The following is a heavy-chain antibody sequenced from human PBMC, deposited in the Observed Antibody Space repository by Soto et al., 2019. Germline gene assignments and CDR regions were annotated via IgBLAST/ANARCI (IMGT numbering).Heavy chain of an antibody. CDR3: ARERIMVTFGGVIAWFDP. J-gene: IGHJ5*02. Sequence: SETLSLTCTVSGGSISSGGYYWSWVRQPPGKGLEWIGEIYHSGSTNYNPSLKSRVTISVDKSKNQFSLKLSSVTAADTAVYYCARERIMVTFGGVIAWFDPWGQGTLVTVSS. V-gene: IGHV4-39*07. D-gene: IGHD3-16*02. CDR1: GGSISSGGYY. CDR2: IYHSGST.